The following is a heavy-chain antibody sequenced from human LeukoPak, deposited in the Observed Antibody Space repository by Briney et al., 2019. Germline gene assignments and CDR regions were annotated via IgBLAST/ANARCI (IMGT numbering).Heavy chain of an antibody. CDR3: AKEAYYYGSGSYLPYYFGY. D-gene: IGHD3-10*01. CDR2: ISYDGSNK. CDR1: GFTFSSYG. V-gene: IGHV3-30*18. Sequence: GGSLRLSCAASGFTFSSYGMHWVRQAPGKGLDWVAVISYDGSNKYYADSVKGRFTISRDNSKNTLYLQMNSLRAEDTAVYYCAKEAYYYGSGSYLPYYFGYWGQGTLVTVSS. J-gene: IGHJ4*02.